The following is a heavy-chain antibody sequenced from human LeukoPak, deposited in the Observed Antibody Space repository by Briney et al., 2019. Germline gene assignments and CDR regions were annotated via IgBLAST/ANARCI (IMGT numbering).Heavy chain of an antibody. CDR3: AKEVRRAYYGSGRRLDY. J-gene: IGHJ4*02. Sequence: GRSLRLSCAASGFTFSSYGMHWVRQAPGKGLEWVAVISYDGSNKYYADSVKGRFTISRDNSKNTLYLHMNSLRAEDTAVYYCAKEVRRAYYGSGRRLDYWGQGTLVTVSS. CDR1: GFTFSSYG. D-gene: IGHD3-10*01. V-gene: IGHV3-30*18. CDR2: ISYDGSNK.